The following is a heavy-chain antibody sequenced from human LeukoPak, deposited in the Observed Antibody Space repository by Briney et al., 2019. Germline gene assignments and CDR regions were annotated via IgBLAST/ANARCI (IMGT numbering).Heavy chain of an antibody. CDR3: ALRRDGYITDY. D-gene: IGHD5-24*01. CDR1: GYTFTSYD. CDR2: IIPIFGTA. J-gene: IGHJ4*02. Sequence: EASVKVSCKASGYTFTSYDINWVRQATGQGLEWMGGIIPIFGTANYAQKFQGRVTITADESTSTAYMELSSLRSEDTAVYYCALRRDGYITDYWGQGTLVTVSS. V-gene: IGHV1-69*13.